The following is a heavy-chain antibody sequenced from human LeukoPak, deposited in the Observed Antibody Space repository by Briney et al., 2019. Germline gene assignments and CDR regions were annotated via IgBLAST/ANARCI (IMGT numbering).Heavy chain of an antibody. J-gene: IGHJ3*02. CDR1: GGSISSYY. V-gene: IGHV4-59*01. CDR2: IYYSGST. CDR3: TRHMVRGVHAFDI. Sequence: SETLSLTCTVSGGSISSYYWSWIRQPPGKGLEWIGYIYYSGSTNYNPSLKSRVTISVDTSKNQFSLKLSSVTAADTAVYYCTRHMVRGVHAFDIWGQGTMVTVSS. D-gene: IGHD3-10*01.